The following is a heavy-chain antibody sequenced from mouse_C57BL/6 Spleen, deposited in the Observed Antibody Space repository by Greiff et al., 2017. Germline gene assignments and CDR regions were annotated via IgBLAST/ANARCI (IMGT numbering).Heavy chain of an antibody. CDR1: GYTFTSYW. Sequence: VQLQQPGTELVKPGASVKLSCKASGYTFTSYWMHWVKQRPGQGLEWIGNINPSNGGTNYNEKFKSKATLTVDKSSSTAYMQLSSLTSEDSAVYYCATPLNYYGSSYDYAMDYWGQGTSVTVSS. CDR3: ATPLNYYGSSYDYAMDY. CDR2: INPSNGGT. V-gene: IGHV1-53*01. J-gene: IGHJ4*01. D-gene: IGHD1-1*01.